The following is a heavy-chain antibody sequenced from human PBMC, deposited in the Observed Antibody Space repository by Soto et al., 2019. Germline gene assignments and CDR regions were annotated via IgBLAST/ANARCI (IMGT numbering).Heavy chain of an antibody. D-gene: IGHD4-17*01. CDR3: ARLPDYGDYVGAFDI. CDR2: IYYSGST. J-gene: IGHJ3*02. CDR1: GGSISSYY. Sequence: SETLSLTCTVSGGSISSYYWSWIRQPPGKGLEWIGYIYYSGSTNYNPSLKSRVTISVDTSKNQFSLKLSSVTAADTAVYYCARLPDYGDYVGAFDIWGQGTMVTVSS. V-gene: IGHV4-59*08.